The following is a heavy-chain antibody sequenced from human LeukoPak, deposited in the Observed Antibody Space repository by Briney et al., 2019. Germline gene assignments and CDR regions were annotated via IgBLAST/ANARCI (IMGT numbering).Heavy chain of an antibody. CDR1: GYTLTELS. D-gene: IGHD3-10*01. CDR2: FDPEDGET. V-gene: IGHV1-24*01. CDR3: ARGNEWFGELANYYYYMDV. J-gene: IGHJ6*03. Sequence: ASVKVSCKVSGYTLTELSMHWVRQAPGKGLEWMGGFDPEDGETIYAQKFQGRVTMTRNTSISTAYMELSSLRSEDTAVYYCARGNEWFGELANYYYYMDVWGKGTTVTISS.